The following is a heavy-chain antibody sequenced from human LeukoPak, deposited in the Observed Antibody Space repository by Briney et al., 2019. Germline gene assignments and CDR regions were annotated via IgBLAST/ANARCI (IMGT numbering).Heavy chain of an antibody. CDR3: ARALATVTTTLFDL. V-gene: IGHV4-39*07. D-gene: IGHD4-17*01. CDR1: GGSISSSSYY. Sequence: SSETLSLTCIVPGGSISSSSYYWGWIRQPPGKGLEWIGSIYYSGSTYYNPSLKSRVTISVDTSKNQFSLKLSSVTAADTAVYYCARALATVTTTLFDLWGRGTLVTVSS. CDR2: IYYSGST. J-gene: IGHJ2*01.